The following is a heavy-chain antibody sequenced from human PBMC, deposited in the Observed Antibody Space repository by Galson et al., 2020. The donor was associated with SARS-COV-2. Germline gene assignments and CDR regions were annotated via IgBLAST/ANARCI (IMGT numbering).Heavy chain of an antibody. Sequence: SETLSLTCTVSGGSISSYYWSWIRQPPGKGLEWIGYIYYSGSTNYNPSLKSRVTISVDTSKNQFSLKLSSVTAADTAVYYCAGYSSSWLKGGFDYWGQGTLVTVAS. D-gene: IGHD6-13*01. J-gene: IGHJ4*02. CDR3: AGYSSSWLKGGFDY. V-gene: IGHV4-59*13. CDR1: GGSISSYY. CDR2: IYYSGST.